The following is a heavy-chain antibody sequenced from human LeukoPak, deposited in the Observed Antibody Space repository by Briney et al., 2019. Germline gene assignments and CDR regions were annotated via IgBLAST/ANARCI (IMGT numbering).Heavy chain of an antibody. CDR3: ARGLGFGDY. CDR2: IWYDGSNK. V-gene: IGHV3-33*01. J-gene: IGHJ4*02. CDR1: GFTFSSYG. D-gene: IGHD3-10*01. Sequence: GGFLRLSCAASGFTFSSYGTHWVRQAPGKGLEWVAVIWYDGSNKLYADSVKGRFTISRDNSKNTLYLQMNSLRAEDTAVYFCARGLGFGDYWGQGTLVTVSS.